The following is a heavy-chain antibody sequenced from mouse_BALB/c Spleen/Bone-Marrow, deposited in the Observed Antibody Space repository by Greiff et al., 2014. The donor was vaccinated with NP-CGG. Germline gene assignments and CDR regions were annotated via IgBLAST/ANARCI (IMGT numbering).Heavy chain of an antibody. CDR3: TRSYGSSCEYDFDY. D-gene: IGHD1-1*01. CDR2: IYPSDSYT. J-gene: IGHJ2*01. CDR1: GYTFTSYW. Sequence: VQLVESGAELVRPGASVKLSCKASGYTFTSYWINWVKQRPGQGLEWIGNIYPSDSYTNYNQKFKDKATLTVDKSSNTAYMQLSSPTAEDSAVNYCTRSYGSSCEYDFDYWGQGTALTVSS. V-gene: IGHV1-69*02.